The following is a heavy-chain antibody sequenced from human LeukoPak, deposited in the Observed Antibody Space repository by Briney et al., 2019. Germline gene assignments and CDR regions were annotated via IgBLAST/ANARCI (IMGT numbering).Heavy chain of an antibody. CDR1: GFTFSSHS. CDR2: ISSSSNYI. Sequence: GGSLRLSCAASGFTFSSHSMNWVRQAPGKGLEWVSSISSSSNYIYYADPVKGRFTISRDNAKNSLYLQMNSLRAEDTAVYYCARERAIILFGAFDIWGQGTMVTVSS. CDR3: ARERAIILFGAFDI. D-gene: IGHD3-3*01. V-gene: IGHV3-21*01. J-gene: IGHJ3*02.